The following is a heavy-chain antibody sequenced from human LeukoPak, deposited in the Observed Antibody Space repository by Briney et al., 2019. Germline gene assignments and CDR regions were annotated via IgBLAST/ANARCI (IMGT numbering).Heavy chain of an antibody. D-gene: IGHD4-17*01. CDR3: AHMADGDSDAFDI. J-gene: IGHJ3*02. CDR2: ISYDGSNK. CDR1: GFTFSSYW. Sequence: GGSLRLSCAASGFTFSSYWMHWVRQAPGKGLEWVAVISYDGSNKDHAGSVKGRVTISRDNSKNTLYLQMNSLRAEDTAVYYCAHMADGDSDAFDIWGQGTMVTVSS. V-gene: IGHV3-30*03.